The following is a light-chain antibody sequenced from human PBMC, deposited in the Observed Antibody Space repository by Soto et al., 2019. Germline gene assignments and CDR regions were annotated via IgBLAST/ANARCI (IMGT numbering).Light chain of an antibody. CDR1: QTFSSGY. CDR2: GAS. J-gene: IGKJ1*01. Sequence: DIVLTQSPGTLSLSPGERATLSCRAIQTFSSGYLAWYQQKHGQAPRLLIYGASSRATGIPDRFSGSGSGTDFTLTISRMEPEDFAVYYCQQYSRSPQTFGHGTKVDIK. V-gene: IGKV3-20*01. CDR3: QQYSRSPQT.